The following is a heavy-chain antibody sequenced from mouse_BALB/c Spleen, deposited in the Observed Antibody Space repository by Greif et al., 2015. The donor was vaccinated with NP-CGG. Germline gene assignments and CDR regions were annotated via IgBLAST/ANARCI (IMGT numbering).Heavy chain of an antibody. D-gene: IGHD2-1*01. Sequence: VKLQESGPGLVAPSQSLSITCTVSGFSLTSYGVHWVRQPPGKGLEWLGVIWAGGSTSYNSALMSRLSISKDNSKSQVFLKMNSLQTDDTAMYYCAREDGNYVGAMDYWGQGTSVTVSS. CDR1: GFSLTSYG. CDR2: IWAGGST. J-gene: IGHJ4*01. CDR3: AREDGNYVGAMDY. V-gene: IGHV2-9*02.